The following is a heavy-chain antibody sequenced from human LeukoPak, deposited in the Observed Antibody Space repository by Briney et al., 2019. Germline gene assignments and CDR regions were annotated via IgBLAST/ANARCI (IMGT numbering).Heavy chain of an antibody. V-gene: IGHV1-2*02. CDR2: IYPNGGAT. CDR1: GYTFTGYY. Sequence: GASVKVSCKASGYTFTGYYMHGVRQAPGQGLEWMGWIYPNGGATKYAQKLQGRVTMTRDTSLSTAYMELSGLRSDDTAVYYCGTLLSNGPFDYWGQGSLVTVSS. J-gene: IGHJ4*02. CDR3: GTLLSNGPFDY.